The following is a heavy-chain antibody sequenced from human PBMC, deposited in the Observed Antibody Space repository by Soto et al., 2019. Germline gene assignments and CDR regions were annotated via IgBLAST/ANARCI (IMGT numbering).Heavy chain of an antibody. Sequence: QLQLQESGSGLVRPSQTMSLTCTVSGASIGSGSYSWNWIRQPPGKGLEWIGYLHHSGGTYFNPSLRRRVSISVDRSNNQFSLKLISVTAAGTAVYYCASFPLWFGELDYWGQGAPVTVSS. V-gene: IGHV4-30-2*01. CDR3: ASFPLWFGELDY. CDR1: GASIGSGSYS. J-gene: IGHJ4*02. D-gene: IGHD3-10*01. CDR2: LHHSGGT.